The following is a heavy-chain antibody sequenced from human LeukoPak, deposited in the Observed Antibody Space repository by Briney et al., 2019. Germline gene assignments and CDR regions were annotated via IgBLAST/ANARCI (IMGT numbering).Heavy chain of an antibody. J-gene: IGHJ1*01. V-gene: IGHV4-59*01. CDR1: GGPISNSY. D-gene: IGHD4-23*01. CDR3: ARQVAYGGNSVYFQH. Sequence: PSETLSLTCTLSGGPISNSYWSWIRQPPGKGLEWIGYVYSSGSTSYNPSLRSRVTTSVDTSKNQFSLKLSSVTAADTAVYYCARQVAYGGNSVYFQHWGQGTLVTVSS. CDR2: VYSSGST.